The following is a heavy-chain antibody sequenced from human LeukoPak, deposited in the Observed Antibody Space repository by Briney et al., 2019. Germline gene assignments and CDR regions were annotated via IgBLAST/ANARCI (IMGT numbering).Heavy chain of an antibody. CDR3: AKSQHGVAPNWFDP. V-gene: IGHV3-23*01. J-gene: IGHJ5*02. CDR2: ISGSGGST. Sequence: GGSLRLSCTASGFTFSSHAMSWFRQAPGKGLEWVSAISGSGGSTYYADSVKGRFTISRDNSKNTLYLQMNSLRAEDTAVYYCAKSQHGVAPNWFDPWGQGTLVTVSS. CDR1: GFTFSSHA. D-gene: IGHD3-3*01.